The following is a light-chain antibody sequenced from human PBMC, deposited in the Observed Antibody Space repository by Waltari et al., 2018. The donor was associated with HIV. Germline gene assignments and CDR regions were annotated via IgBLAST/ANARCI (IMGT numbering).Light chain of an antibody. V-gene: IGKV3D-15*03. CDR3: HQYYDWPRCT. Sequence: TVMTQSPVTLSVSPGDRVTLSCRASQSIGSYLAWYQQKTDQPPRLLVYGASVRATDIPARFSGSGSGTDFNLILDDLRPDDCGVYYCHQYYDWPRCTFGQGTRVDIK. J-gene: IGKJ2*02. CDR1: QSIGSY. CDR2: GAS.